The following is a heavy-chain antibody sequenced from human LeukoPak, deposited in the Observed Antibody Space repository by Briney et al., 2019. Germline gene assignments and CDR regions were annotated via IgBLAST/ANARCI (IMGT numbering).Heavy chain of an antibody. J-gene: IGHJ6*02. D-gene: IGHD6-19*01. CDR1: GFTFSSYE. Sequence: GGSLRLSCAASGFTFSSYEMNWVRQAPGKGLEWVSYISSSGSTIYYADSVKGRFTISRDNAKNSLYLQMNSLRAEDTAVYYCARDEQWLVLVYYGMDVWGQGTTVTVSS. CDR3: ARDEQWLVLVYYGMDV. CDR2: ISSSGSTI. V-gene: IGHV3-48*03.